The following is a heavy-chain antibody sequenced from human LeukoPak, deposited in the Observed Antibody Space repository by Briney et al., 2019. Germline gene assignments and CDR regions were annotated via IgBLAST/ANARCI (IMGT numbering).Heavy chain of an antibody. CDR3: ARSPYSSGCFDY. J-gene: IGHJ4*02. V-gene: IGHV3-23*01. CDR1: GFTFSSYA. Sequence: PGGSLRLSCAASGFTFSSYAMSWVRQAPGKGLEWVSAISGSGGNTYYADSVKGRFTISRDNSKNTLYLQMNSLRAEDTAVYYCARSPYSSGCFDYWGQGTLVTVSS. CDR2: ISGSGGNT. D-gene: IGHD3-22*01.